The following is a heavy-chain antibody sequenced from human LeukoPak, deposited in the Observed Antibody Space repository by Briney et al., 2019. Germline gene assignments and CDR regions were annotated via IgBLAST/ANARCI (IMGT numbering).Heavy chain of an antibody. CDR3: ARGIATSGTKWFDP. J-gene: IGHJ5*02. CDR1: GFTFSTYA. Sequence: GGSLRLSCAASGFTFSTYAMHWVRQAPGKGLEYVSAISSNGGSTYYANSVKDRFTVSRDNSKNTLYLQMGSLRAEDMAVYYCARGIATSGTKWFDPWGQGTLVTVSS. V-gene: IGHV3-64*01. CDR2: ISSNGGST. D-gene: IGHD6-13*01.